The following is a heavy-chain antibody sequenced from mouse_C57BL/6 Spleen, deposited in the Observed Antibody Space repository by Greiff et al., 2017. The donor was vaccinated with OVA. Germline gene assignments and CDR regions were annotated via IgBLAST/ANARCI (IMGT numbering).Heavy chain of an antibody. V-gene: IGHV1-39*01. CDR2: INPNYGTT. Sequence: EVQLVESGPELVKPGASVKISCKASGYSFTDYNMNWVKQSNGKSLEWIGVINPNYGTTSYNQKFKGKATLTVDQSSSTAYMQLNSLTSEDSAVYYGARGDYGNYLSGLAYWGQGTLVTVSA. CDR3: ARGDYGNYLSGLAY. D-gene: IGHD2-1*01. J-gene: IGHJ3*01. CDR1: GYSFTDYN.